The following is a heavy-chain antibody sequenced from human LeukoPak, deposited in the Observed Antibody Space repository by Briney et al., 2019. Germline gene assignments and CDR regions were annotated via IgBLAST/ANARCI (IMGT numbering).Heavy chain of an antibody. CDR3: ARDRGGSYASDY. CDR1: GFTFSSYW. D-gene: IGHD1-26*01. Sequence: PGGSLRLSCAASGFTFSSYWMHWVRQAPGKGLVWVSHINTDGSSTSYADSVKGRFTISRDNAKNTLYLQMNGLRVEDTAVYYCARDRGGSYASDYWGQGALFTVSS. V-gene: IGHV3-74*01. J-gene: IGHJ4*02. CDR2: INTDGSST.